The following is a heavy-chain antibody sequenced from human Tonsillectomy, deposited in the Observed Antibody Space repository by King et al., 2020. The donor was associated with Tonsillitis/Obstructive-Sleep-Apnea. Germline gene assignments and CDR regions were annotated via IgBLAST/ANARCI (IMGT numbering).Heavy chain of an antibody. CDR3: ARPIHYYGSGSYYNDWFDP. CDR1: GYTFTSYG. Sequence: QLVQSGAEVKKPGASVKVSCKASGYTFTSYGISWVRQAPGQGLEWMGWISAYNGNTNYAQKLQGRVTMTTDTSTSTAYMELRSLRSADTAVYYCARPIHYYGSGSYYNDWFDPWGQGTLVTVSS. D-gene: IGHD3-10*01. V-gene: IGHV1-18*01. J-gene: IGHJ5*02. CDR2: ISAYNGNT.